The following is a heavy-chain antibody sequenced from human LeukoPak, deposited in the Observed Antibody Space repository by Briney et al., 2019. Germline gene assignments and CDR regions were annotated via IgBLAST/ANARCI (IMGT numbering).Heavy chain of an antibody. Sequence: ASVKVSCKASGYTFTTYGISWVRQAPGQGREWMGWISAYNGNTNYTQKLQGRVTMTTDTSTSTVYMELRSLRSDDTAVYYCARGSNGDYVVWGQGTLVTVSS. CDR2: ISAYNGNT. J-gene: IGHJ4*02. V-gene: IGHV1-18*01. CDR1: GYTFTTYG. CDR3: ARGSNGDYVV. D-gene: IGHD4-17*01.